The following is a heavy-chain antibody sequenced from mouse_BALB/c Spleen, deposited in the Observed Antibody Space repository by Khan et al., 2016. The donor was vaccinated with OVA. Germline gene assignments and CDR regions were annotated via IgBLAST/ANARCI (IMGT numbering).Heavy chain of an antibody. CDR1: GYSFNTYY. CDR3: TRHGYDAWFAY. CDR2: IVPFSGGT. V-gene: IGHV1S135*01. D-gene: IGHD2-2*01. J-gene: IGHJ3*01. Sequence: EVQLKESGPDLMKPGTSVKISCKASGYSFNTYYILWVMQSLETSLEWIGYIVPFSGGTNYNQKFKGKATLTVDKSSSTAYIHLSNLTSEDSAVYYCTRHGYDAWFAYWGQGTLVTVSA.